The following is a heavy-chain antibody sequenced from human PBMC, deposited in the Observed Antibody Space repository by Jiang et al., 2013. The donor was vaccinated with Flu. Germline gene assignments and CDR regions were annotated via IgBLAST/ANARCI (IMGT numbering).Heavy chain of an antibody. CDR3: ARRGDFDFWRGYPDY. J-gene: IGHJ4*02. D-gene: IGHD3-3*01. CDR1: GYSFTTYW. Sequence: GAEVKKPGESLQISCKGSGYSFTTYWIGWVRQMPGKGLEWMGSIYAADSDTRYSPSFQGLVTISADKSINTVFLQWSGLKASDTAMYYCARRGDFDFWRGYPDYWGQGTLVTVSS. CDR2: IYAADSDT. V-gene: IGHV5-51*01.